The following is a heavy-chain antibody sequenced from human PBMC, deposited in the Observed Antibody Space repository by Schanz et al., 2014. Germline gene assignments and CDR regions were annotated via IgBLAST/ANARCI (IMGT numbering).Heavy chain of an antibody. D-gene: IGHD2-21*01. CDR1: GFTFSSYG. CDR3: AREDCSATSCYFRY. V-gene: IGHV3-33*08. CDR2: IRYDGRNK. Sequence: VQLLESGGGLAQPGGSLKLSCAASGFTFSSYGMHWVRQAPGKGLEWVAVIRYDGRNKNFVESVKGRFTISRDNSNNTVYLQMNTLRAEDTAVYYCAREDCSATSCYFRYWGQGTLVTVSS. J-gene: IGHJ4*02.